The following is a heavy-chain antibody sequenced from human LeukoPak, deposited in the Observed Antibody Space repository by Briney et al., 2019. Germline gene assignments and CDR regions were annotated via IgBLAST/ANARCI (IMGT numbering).Heavy chain of an antibody. D-gene: IGHD3-3*01. CDR3: AREPSYDFWSGNHYYMDV. CDR1: GYTFTGYY. J-gene: IGHJ6*03. V-gene: IGHV1-2*02. CDR2: INPNSGGT. Sequence: ASVKVSCKASGYTFTGYYMHWVRQAPGQGLEWMGWINPNSGGTNYAQKFQGRVTMTRDTSISTAYMELSRLRSDDTAVYYCAREPSYDFWSGNHYYMDVWGKGTAVTVSS.